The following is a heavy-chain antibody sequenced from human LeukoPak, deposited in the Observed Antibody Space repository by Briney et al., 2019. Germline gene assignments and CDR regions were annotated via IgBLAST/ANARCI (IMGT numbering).Heavy chain of an antibody. D-gene: IGHD4-17*01. CDR3: ARDRTYGDYVGPFDY. J-gene: IGHJ4*02. Sequence: SVKVSCKASGYTFTSYAISWVRQAPGQGLEWMGGIIPIFGTANYAQKFQGRVTITADESTSTAYMELSSLRSEDTAVYYCARDRTYGDYVGPFDYWGQGTLVTVSS. CDR2: IIPIFGTA. CDR1: GYTFTSYA. V-gene: IGHV1-69*13.